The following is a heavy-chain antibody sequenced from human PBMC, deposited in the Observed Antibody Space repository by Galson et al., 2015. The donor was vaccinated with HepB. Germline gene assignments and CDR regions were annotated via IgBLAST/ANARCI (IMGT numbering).Heavy chain of an antibody. J-gene: IGHJ1*01. CDR1: GLPVGDNY. D-gene: IGHD3-10*01. Sequence: SLRLSCAASGLPVGDNYMNWVRQAPGKGLEWVSTISGSGGSTYYADSVKGRFTISRDNSKNTLYLQMNSLRAEDTAVYYCAKVRFTRSPSWGQGTLVTVSS. CDR2: ISGSGGST. V-gene: IGHV3-23*01. CDR3: AKVRFTRSPS.